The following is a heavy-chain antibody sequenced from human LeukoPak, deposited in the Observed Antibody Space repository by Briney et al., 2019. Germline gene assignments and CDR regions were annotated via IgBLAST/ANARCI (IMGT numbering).Heavy chain of an antibody. Sequence: GGSLRLSCAASGFTFSSYRMHWVRQAPGKGLEWVAVISSDGSNTYYAESVKGRFTISRDSSKNTVSLKMSSLRLEHTAVYYCARDRTRFLDTGFDYWGRGILVTVSS. CDR1: GFTFSSYR. V-gene: IGHV3-30*04. CDR3: ARDRTRFLDTGFDY. D-gene: IGHD2/OR15-2a*01. J-gene: IGHJ4*02. CDR2: ISSDGSNT.